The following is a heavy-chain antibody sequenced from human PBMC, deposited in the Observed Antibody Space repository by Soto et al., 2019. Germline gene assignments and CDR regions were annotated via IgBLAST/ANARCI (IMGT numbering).Heavy chain of an antibody. CDR1: GFTFSSYG. CDR3: AKDKWYCSGGSCATYFDY. CDR2: ISYDGSNK. J-gene: IGHJ4*02. D-gene: IGHD2-15*01. Sequence: PGGSLRLSCAASGFTFSSYGMHWVRQAPGKGQEWVAVISYDGSNKYYADSVKGRFTISRDNSKNTLYLQMNSLRAEDTAVYYCAKDKWYCSGGSCATYFDYWGQGTLVTVSS. V-gene: IGHV3-30*18.